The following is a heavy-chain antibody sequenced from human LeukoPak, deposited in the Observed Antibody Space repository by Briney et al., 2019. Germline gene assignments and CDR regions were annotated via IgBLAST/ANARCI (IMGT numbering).Heavy chain of an antibody. J-gene: IGHJ4*02. Sequence: SETLSLTCTVSGGSISSYYWSWIRQPPGKGLEWIGYIYYSGSTNYNPSLKSRVTISVDTSKNQFSLKLSSVTAADTAVYYCAGYGGVGATGDYWGQGTLVTVSS. CDR1: GGSISSYY. CDR3: AGYGGVGATGDY. D-gene: IGHD1-26*01. V-gene: IGHV4-59*01. CDR2: IYYSGST.